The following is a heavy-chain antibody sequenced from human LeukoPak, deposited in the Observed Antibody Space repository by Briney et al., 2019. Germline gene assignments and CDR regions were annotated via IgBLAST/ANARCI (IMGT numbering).Heavy chain of an antibody. Sequence: PSETLSLTCTVSGGSTSDYYWNWIRQAPGKGLEWIVKTHDRGLTNHNPSLQSRVTVSLDKSKNQVSLTLSSVTAADTAVYYCATTLPGRVTPRYWYFDLWGRGTPVTVSS. J-gene: IGHJ2*01. CDR1: GGSTSDYY. D-gene: IGHD1-26*01. CDR2: THDRGLT. CDR3: ATTLPGRVTPRYWYFDL. V-gene: IGHV4-4*08.